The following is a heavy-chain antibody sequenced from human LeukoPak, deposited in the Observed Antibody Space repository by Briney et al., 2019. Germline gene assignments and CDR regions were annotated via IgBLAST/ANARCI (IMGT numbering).Heavy chain of an antibody. J-gene: IGHJ4*02. D-gene: IGHD3-22*01. CDR3: ARSPANPDYYDSSGYCDY. CDR2: IDPSDSYT. Sequence: PGESLKISCQGSGYSFTSYWISWVRQMPGKGLEWMGRIDPSDSYTNYSPSFQGHVTISADKSISTAYLQWSSLKASDTAMYYCARSPANPDYYDSSGYCDYWGQGILVTVSS. CDR1: GYSFTSYW. V-gene: IGHV5-10-1*01.